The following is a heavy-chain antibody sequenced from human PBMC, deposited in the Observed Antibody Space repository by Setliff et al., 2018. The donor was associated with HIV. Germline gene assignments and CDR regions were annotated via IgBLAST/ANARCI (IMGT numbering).Heavy chain of an antibody. CDR3: ARWGDGYNSYDS. V-gene: IGHV4-59*01. J-gene: IGHJ4*02. CDR2: IHHSGST. CDR1: GASISSYW. Sequence: SETLSLTCTVSGASISSYWWTWMRQPPGKELEYIGSIHHSGSTYYSPSLKSRVTISVDTSRNQFSLRLKYVTPADTAVYYCARWGDGYNSYDSWGQGTLVTVSS. D-gene: IGHD5-12*01.